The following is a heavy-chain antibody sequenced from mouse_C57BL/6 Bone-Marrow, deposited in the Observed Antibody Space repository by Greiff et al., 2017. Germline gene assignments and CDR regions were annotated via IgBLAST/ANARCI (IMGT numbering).Heavy chain of an antibody. CDR3: AVERLGYAMDY. CDR1: GYTFTDYN. V-gene: IGHV1-22*01. CDR2: INPNNGGT. D-gene: IGHD4-1*01. Sequence: DVQLQESGPELVKPGASVKMSCKASGYTFTDYNMHWVKQSHGKSLEWIGYINPNNGGTSYNQKFKGKATLTVNKSSSTAYMELRSLTSEDSAVYYCAVERLGYAMDYWGQGTSVTVSS. J-gene: IGHJ4*01.